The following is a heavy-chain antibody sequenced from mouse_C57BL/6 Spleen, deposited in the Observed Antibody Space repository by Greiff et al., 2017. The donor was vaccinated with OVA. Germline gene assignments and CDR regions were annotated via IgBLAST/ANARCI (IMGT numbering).Heavy chain of an antibody. CDR2: IYPRSGNT. CDR1: GYTFTSYG. CDR3: ARRGYYPYAMDY. Sequence: VQLQQSGAELARPGASVKLSCKASGYTFTSYGISWVKQRTGQGLEWIGEIYPRSGNTYYNEKFKGKATLTADKSSSTAYMEIRSLTSEYSAVYFCARRGYYPYAMDYWGQGTSVTVSS. D-gene: IGHD2-3*01. J-gene: IGHJ4*01. V-gene: IGHV1-81*01.